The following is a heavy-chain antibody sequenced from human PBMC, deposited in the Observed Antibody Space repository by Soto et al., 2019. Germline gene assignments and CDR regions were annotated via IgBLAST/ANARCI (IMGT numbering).Heavy chain of an antibody. CDR2: IIPIFGTA. V-gene: IGHV1-69*01. Sequence: QVQLVQSGAEVKKPGSSVKVYSKASGGTFSSYAVSWVRQAPGQVLEWMGEIIPIFGTANYAQKFQGRVTFTADESTSTAYMELSSLRSEDTAVYYCARKLRYNWYFDLWGRGTLVTVSS. D-gene: IGHD4-17*01. CDR1: GGTFSSYA. J-gene: IGHJ2*01. CDR3: ARKLRYNWYFDL.